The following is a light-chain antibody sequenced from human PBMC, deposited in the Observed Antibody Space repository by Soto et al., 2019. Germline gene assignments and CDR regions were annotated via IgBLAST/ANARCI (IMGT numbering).Light chain of an antibody. CDR2: EVR. CDR1: SSDVGNYNY. Sequence: QSLLAQPASLSGSPGQSITISCTGTSSDVGNYNYVSWYQHHPGKAPKVMIYEVRNRPSGVSNRFSGSKSGNTASLTISGLQAEDEADYYCSSYSSTKTRVFGTGTKVTVL. J-gene: IGLJ1*01. CDR3: SSYSSTKTRV. V-gene: IGLV2-14*01.